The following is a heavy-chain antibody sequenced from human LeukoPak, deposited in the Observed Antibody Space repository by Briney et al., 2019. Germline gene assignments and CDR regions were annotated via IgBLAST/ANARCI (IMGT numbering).Heavy chain of an antibody. Sequence: PGGSLRLSCAASGFTVSSNYMSWVRQAPGKGLEWVSVIYSGGSTYYADSVKGRFTISRDNSKNTLYLQMNSLRAEDTAVYYCARGDYYDSSGRPSDAFDIWGQGTMVTVSS. D-gene: IGHD3-22*01. V-gene: IGHV3-53*01. CDR3: ARGDYYDSSGRPSDAFDI. CDR2: IYSGGST. CDR1: GFTVSSNY. J-gene: IGHJ3*02.